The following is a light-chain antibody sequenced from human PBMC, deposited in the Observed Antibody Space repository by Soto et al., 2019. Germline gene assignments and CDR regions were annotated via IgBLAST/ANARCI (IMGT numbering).Light chain of an antibody. V-gene: IGLV1-40*01. CDR1: TSNIGARYD. CDR3: QSYDSSLTGYV. CDR2: GNN. Sequence: QAVLTQPPSVSGAPGQRVTISCTGSTSNIGARYDVHWYQQFPGTAPKLLIYGNNNRPSGVPDRFSGSKSGTSASLAITGLLAGDEADYYCQSYDSSLTGYVFGTGTKLTVL. J-gene: IGLJ1*01.